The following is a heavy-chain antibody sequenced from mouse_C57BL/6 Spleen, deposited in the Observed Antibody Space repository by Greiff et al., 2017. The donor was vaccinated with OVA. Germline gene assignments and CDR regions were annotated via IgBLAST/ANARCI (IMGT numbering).Heavy chain of an antibody. J-gene: IGHJ2*01. Sequence: VQLQQSGAELMKPGASVKLSCKATGYTFTGYWIEWVKQRPGHGLEWIGEILPGNGSTNYNEKFKGKATFTADTSSNTAYMQLSSLTTEDSAIYYCARWDYDYDENYFDYWGQGTTLTVSS. D-gene: IGHD2-4*01. CDR2: ILPGNGST. CDR3: ARWDYDYDENYFDY. CDR1: GYTFTGYW. V-gene: IGHV1-9*01.